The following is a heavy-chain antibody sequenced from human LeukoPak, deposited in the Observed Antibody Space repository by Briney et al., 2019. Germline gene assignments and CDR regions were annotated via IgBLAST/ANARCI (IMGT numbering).Heavy chain of an antibody. CDR3: ARASAPPSYYYYYGMDV. J-gene: IGHJ6*02. CDR2: ISSGAGTI. CDR1: GFTFSNYE. V-gene: IGHV3-48*03. Sequence: PGGSLRLSCAASGFTFSNYEMNWARQAPGKGLEWISYISSGAGTIYYADSVKGRFTISRDNAKNSLYLQMNSLRVEDSAVYYCARASAPPSYYYYYGMDVWGQGTTVTVSS.